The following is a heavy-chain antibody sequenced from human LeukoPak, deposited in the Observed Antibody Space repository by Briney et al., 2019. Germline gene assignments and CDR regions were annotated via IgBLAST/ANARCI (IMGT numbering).Heavy chain of an antibody. CDR1: GFTFSSYG. D-gene: IGHD1-1*01. J-gene: IGHJ5*02. Sequence: GGSLRLSCAASGFTFSSYGMHWVRQAPGRGLKWVAFIRYDGSNKYYADSVKGRFTISRDNSKNTLYLQMNSLRAEDTAVYYCAKDLFQRAVGWFDPWGQGTLVTVSS. V-gene: IGHV3-30*02. CDR2: IRYDGSNK. CDR3: AKDLFQRAVGWFDP.